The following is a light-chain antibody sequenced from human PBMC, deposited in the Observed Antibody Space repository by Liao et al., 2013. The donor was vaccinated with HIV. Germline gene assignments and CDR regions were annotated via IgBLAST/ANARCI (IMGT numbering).Light chain of an antibody. CDR2: EDS. CDR3: QSADSSATYPV. CDR1: NIGRRS. Sequence: SYVLTQSPSVSVTPGQTAKITCRGNNIGRRSVHWYQQKPGQAPLLVIYEDSKRPSGIPGRFSGSNSGNTATLTIRETQALDEADYYCQSADSSATYPVFGGGTKLTVL. V-gene: IGLV3-21*01. J-gene: IGLJ3*02.